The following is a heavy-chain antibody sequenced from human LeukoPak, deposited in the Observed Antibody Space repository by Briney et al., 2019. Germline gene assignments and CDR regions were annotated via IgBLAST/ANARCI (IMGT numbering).Heavy chain of an antibody. CDR3: AKQRGYCSGGDCSRDYFDF. V-gene: IGHV3-23*01. J-gene: IGHJ4*02. CDR1: GFTFSSYA. Sequence: LPGGSLRLSCAASGFTFSSYAMSWVRQAPGKGLEWVSAISGSGGSTYYADSVKGRFTISRDNSKNTLYLQMNSLRAEDTAVYYCAKQRGYCSGGDCSRDYFDFWGQGTLVTVSS. D-gene: IGHD2-15*01. CDR2: ISGSGGST.